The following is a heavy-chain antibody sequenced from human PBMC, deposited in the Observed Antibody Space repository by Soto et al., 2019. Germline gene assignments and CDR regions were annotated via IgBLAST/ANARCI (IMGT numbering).Heavy chain of an antibody. CDR2: ISTSGSTI. V-gene: IGHV3-48*03. J-gene: IGHJ6*02. CDR3: ARGNYDIFTGYNIRYYYYYGMDV. CDR1: GFTFSSYE. Sequence: SLLLSCAPSGFTFSSYERNLGRQASGKGLEWVSYISTSGSTIYYADSVKGRFTISRDNAKNSLYLQMNSLRAEDKAVHYCARGNYDIFTGYNIRYYYYYGMDVWGQGTTVTVSS. D-gene: IGHD3-9*01.